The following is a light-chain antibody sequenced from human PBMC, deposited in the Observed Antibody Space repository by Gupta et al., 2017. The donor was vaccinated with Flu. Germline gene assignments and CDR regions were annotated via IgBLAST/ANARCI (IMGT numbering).Light chain of an antibody. Sequence: HSALTQPASVSGSPGQSITISCTGTSSDVGSYNRVSWYQQPPVTAPKLLISEVSIRPSGVPDRFSGSKSVNTASLTISGLQAEDEADYYCSSFTTSNTWVFGGGTKLTVL. J-gene: IGLJ3*02. V-gene: IGLV2-18*02. CDR1: SSDVGSYNR. CDR2: EVS. CDR3: SSFTTSNTWV.